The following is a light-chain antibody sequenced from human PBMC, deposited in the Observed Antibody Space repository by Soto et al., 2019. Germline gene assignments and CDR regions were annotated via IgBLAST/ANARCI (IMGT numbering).Light chain of an antibody. CDR1: QSVNSN. J-gene: IGKJ5*01. CDR2: GAS. Sequence: EIALTPSPAPPFLFPGEGATLSRRASQSVNSNLAWYQQKPGQAPRLLIYGASTRATGIPARFSGSGSGTEFTLTISSLQSEDFAVYYCQQYNNWPPITFGQGTRLEIK. CDR3: QQYNNWPPIT. V-gene: IGKV3-15*01.